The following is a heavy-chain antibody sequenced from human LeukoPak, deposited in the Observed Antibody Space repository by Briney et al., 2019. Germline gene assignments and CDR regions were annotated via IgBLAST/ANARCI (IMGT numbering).Heavy chain of an antibody. CDR3: AREEQQLISPLYYFDY. V-gene: IGHV3-7*01. CDR2: IKQDGSEK. J-gene: IGHJ4*02. D-gene: IGHD6-13*01. CDR1: GFTFSSYW. Sequence: PGGSLRLSCAASGFTFSSYWMSWVRQAPGKGLEWVANIKQDGSEKFYVDSVKGRFTISRDNAKNSLYLQMNSLRAEDTAVYYCAREEQQLISPLYYFDYWGQGTLVTVSS.